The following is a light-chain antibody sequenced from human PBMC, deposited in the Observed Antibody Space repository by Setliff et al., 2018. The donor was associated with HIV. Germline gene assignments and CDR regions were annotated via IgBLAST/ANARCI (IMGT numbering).Light chain of an antibody. CDR3: SSFTTTSTVV. Sequence: QSVLTQPASVSGSPGQSITISCTGTSSDVGGYNYVSWYQQYPGKVPKLMIYEVSNRPSEISNRFSGSKSGNTASLTISGLQAEDEADYYCSSFTTTSTVVFGGGTKVTVL. V-gene: IGLV2-14*01. CDR1: SSDVGGYNY. J-gene: IGLJ2*01. CDR2: EVS.